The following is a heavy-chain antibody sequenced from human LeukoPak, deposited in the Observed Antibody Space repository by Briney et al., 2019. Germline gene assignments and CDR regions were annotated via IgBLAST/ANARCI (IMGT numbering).Heavy chain of an antibody. V-gene: IGHV1-69*13. Sequence: SVKVSCKASGGTFISYAISWVRQAPGQGLEWMGGIIPIFGTANYAQKFQGRVTITADESTSTAYMELSSLRSEDTAVYYCASSLFGVVIPNYYGMDVWGQGTTVTVSS. D-gene: IGHD3-3*01. CDR2: IIPIFGTA. CDR3: ASSLFGVVIPNYYGMDV. CDR1: GGTFISYA. J-gene: IGHJ6*02.